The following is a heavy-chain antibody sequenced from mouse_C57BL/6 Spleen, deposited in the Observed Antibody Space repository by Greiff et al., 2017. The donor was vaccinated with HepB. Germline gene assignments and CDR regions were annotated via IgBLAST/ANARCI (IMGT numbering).Heavy chain of an antibody. CDR3: AIRYYGSLRGCYFDV. CDR2: IYPRDGST. Sequence: VQLQESDAELVKPGASVKISCKVSGYTFTDHTIHWMKQRPEQGLEWIGYIYPRDGSTKYNEKFKGKATLTADKSSSTTYMQHNNLTSEESAVYFCAIRYYGSLRGCYFDVWGTGTTVTVSS. V-gene: IGHV1-78*01. J-gene: IGHJ1*03. D-gene: IGHD1-1*01. CDR1: GYTFTDHT.